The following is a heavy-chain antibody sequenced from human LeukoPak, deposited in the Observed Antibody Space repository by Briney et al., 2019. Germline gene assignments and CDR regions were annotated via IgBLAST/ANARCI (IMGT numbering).Heavy chain of an antibody. CDR3: AREMIYSSKYYYYGMDV. CDR2: IYSGGST. V-gene: IGHV3-53*01. CDR1: GFTFSSYA. D-gene: IGHD4-11*01. Sequence: GGSLRLSCAASGFTFSSYAMSWVRQAPGKGLEWVSVIYSGGSTYYADSVKGRFTISRDNSKNTLYLQMNSLRAENTAVYYCAREMIYSSKYYYYGMDVWGQGTTVTVSS. J-gene: IGHJ6*02.